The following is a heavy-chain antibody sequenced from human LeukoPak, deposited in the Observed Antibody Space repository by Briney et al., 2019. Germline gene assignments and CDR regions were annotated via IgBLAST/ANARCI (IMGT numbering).Heavy chain of an antibody. D-gene: IGHD2-8*02. CDR1: GYTFSSYY. CDR3: SSPKSPYEGTGPHN. Sequence: VSVKVSCKASGYTFSSYYIHWVRQAPGQGLQWMGVINPSGSNSRYAEEFQGRVTMTRDTSTNTVNMELSSLRSNDTAVYYCSSPKSPYEGTGPHNWGQGTQVTVSS. V-gene: IGHV1-46*01. J-gene: IGHJ4*02. CDR2: INPSGSNS.